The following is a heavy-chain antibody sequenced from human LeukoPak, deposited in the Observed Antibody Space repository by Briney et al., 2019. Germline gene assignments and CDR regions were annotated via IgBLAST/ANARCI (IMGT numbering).Heavy chain of an antibody. CDR3: ARSRAPGAAYAFDI. CDR2: IYPGDSDT. Sequence: GESLKISCKDSGYSFTSYWIGWVRQMPGKGLEWMGIIYPGDSDTRYSPSFQGQVTISADKSINTAYLQWSSLKAPDTAMYYCARSRAPGAAYAFDIWGQGTMVTVSS. CDR1: GYSFTSYW. D-gene: IGHD7-27*01. V-gene: IGHV5-51*01. J-gene: IGHJ3*02.